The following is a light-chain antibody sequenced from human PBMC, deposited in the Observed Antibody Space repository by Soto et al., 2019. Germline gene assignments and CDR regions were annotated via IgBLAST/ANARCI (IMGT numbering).Light chain of an antibody. J-gene: IGKJ3*01. V-gene: IGKV3-15*01. Sequence: EIVMTQSPATLSVSPGERATLSCRASQSVSSNLAWYQQKPGQAPRLLIYGASTRATGIPARFSGSGSGTAFTLTISSLQSEDFAVYYCQQYNNWPPGDGAFGPGTKVDIK. CDR3: QQYNNWPPGDGA. CDR1: QSVSSN. CDR2: GAS.